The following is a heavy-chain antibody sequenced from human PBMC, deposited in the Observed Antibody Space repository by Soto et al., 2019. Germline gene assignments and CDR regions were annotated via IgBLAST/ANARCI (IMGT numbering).Heavy chain of an antibody. D-gene: IGHD3-10*01. Sequence: PSETLSLTCAVYGGSFSGYYWSWIRQPPGKGLEWIGEINHSGSTNYNPSLKSRVTISVDTSKNQFSLKLSSVTAADTAVYYCARVGFGDSVIDYWGQGTLVTVSS. CDR2: INHSGST. CDR1: GGSFSGYY. CDR3: ARVGFGDSVIDY. V-gene: IGHV4-34*01. J-gene: IGHJ4*02.